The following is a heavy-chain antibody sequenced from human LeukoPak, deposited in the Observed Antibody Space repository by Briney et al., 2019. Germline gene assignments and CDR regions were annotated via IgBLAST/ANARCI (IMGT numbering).Heavy chain of an antibody. CDR1: GFTFSSYG. D-gene: IGHD1-1*01. CDR2: IRYDGSNK. CDR3: AKDGESGIRYTQGYFDY. Sequence: LPGGSLRLSCAASGFTFSSYGMHWVRQAPGKGLEWVAFIRYDGSNKYYADSVKGRFTISRDNSYNTVYLQMTGLRAEDTAVYYCAKDGESGIRYTQGYFDYWGQGTLVTVSS. J-gene: IGHJ4*02. V-gene: IGHV3-30*02.